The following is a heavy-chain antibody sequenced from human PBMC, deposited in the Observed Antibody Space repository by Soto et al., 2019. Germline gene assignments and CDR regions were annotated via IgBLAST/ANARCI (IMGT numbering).Heavy chain of an antibody. D-gene: IGHD6-19*01. J-gene: IGHJ5*02. Sequence: QVQLVQSGAEVKKPGASVKVSCKASGYTFTSYDIHWVRRATGQGPEWMGWMNPYSGNTVYAQKFQGRXTXTXXTSMSTAYMELSSRRSEDTAVYYCERTRFGAVAGTWGQGTLVTVSS. V-gene: IGHV1-8*01. CDR3: ERTRFGAVAGT. CDR1: GYTFTSYD. CDR2: MNPYSGNT.